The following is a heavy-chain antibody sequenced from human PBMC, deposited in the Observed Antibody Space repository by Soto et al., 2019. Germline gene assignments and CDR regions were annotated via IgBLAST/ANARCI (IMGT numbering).Heavy chain of an antibody. CDR3: ARIGIFGAYGMDV. V-gene: IGHV2-70*01. Sequence: SGPTLVNPTQTLTLTCPFSGFSLSTSGMCVIWILQPPGKALEWLALIDWDDDKYYSTSLKTRLTISKDTSKNQVVLTMTNMDPVDTATYYCARIGIFGAYGMDVWGQGTTVTVSS. D-gene: IGHD3-3*01. J-gene: IGHJ6*02. CDR1: GFSLSTSGMC. CDR2: IDWDDDK.